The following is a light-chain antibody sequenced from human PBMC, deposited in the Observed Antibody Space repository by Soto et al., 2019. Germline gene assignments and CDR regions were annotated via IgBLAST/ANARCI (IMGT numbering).Light chain of an antibody. Sequence: EIVLTQSPGTLSLSPGERATLSCRASQSVSSSSLAWYQQKPGQAPRLLIYGTSKRATGIPDRFSGSGSGTDFNLTISRLEPEEFAVYYCQQYDRSPWTFGQGTKVEIK. V-gene: IGKV3-20*01. J-gene: IGKJ1*01. CDR3: QQYDRSPWT. CDR1: QSVSSSS. CDR2: GTS.